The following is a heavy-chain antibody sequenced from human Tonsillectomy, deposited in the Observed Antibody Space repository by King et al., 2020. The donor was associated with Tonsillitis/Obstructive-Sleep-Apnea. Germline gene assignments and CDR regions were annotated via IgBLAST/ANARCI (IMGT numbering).Heavy chain of an antibody. CDR1: GYSFSSYW. Sequence: VQLVESGAEVKKPGESLKISCTGSGYSFSSYWIGWVRQMPGKGLEWMGIIYPGDSDTRYSPSFQGQVTISADTSLRTAYLQWSSLKASDTAMYYCARQYCTTTSCPPHYYTDVWGNGTTVTVSS. J-gene: IGHJ6*03. CDR3: ARQYCTTTSCPPHYYTDV. V-gene: IGHV5-51*01. D-gene: IGHD2-2*01. CDR2: IYPGDSDT.